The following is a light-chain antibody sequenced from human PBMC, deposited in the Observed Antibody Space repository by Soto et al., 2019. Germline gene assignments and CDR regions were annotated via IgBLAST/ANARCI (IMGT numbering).Light chain of an antibody. CDR1: QSVSSY. CDR3: QQRSNWHPGT. CDR2: DAS. Sequence: EIVLTQSPATLSLSPGERATLSCRASQSVSSYLAWYQQKPGQPPRLLIYDASNRATGIPARFSGSGSGTDVTLTISSLEPEDFAVYYCQQRSNWHPGTFGQGTRLEI. J-gene: IGKJ5*01. V-gene: IGKV3-11*01.